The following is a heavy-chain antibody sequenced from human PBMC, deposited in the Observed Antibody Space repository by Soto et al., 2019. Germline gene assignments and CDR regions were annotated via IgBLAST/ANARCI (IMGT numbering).Heavy chain of an antibody. CDR2: INAGNGNT. V-gene: IGHV1-3*01. CDR1: GYTFTSYA. CDR3: ARDFLSSSWYQYYYGMDV. Sequence: ASVTVSCKASGYTFTSYAMHWVRQAPGQRLEWMGWINAGNGNTKYSQKFQGRVTITRDTSASTAYMELSSLRSEDTAVYYCARDFLSSSWYQYYYGMDVWGQGTTVTVSS. D-gene: IGHD6-13*01. J-gene: IGHJ6*02.